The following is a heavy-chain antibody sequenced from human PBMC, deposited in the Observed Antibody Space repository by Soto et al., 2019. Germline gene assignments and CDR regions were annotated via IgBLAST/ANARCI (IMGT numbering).Heavy chain of an antibody. CDR1: GYTFTSYA. Sequence: ASVKVSCKASGYTFTSYAMHWVRQAPGQRLEWMGWINAGNGNTKYSQKFQGRVTITRDTSASTAYMELSSLRSEDTAVYYCARSLDYYDSSGYYYPFDYWGQGTLVTVSS. CDR3: ARSLDYYDSSGYYYPFDY. CDR2: INAGNGNT. J-gene: IGHJ4*02. V-gene: IGHV1-3*01. D-gene: IGHD3-22*01.